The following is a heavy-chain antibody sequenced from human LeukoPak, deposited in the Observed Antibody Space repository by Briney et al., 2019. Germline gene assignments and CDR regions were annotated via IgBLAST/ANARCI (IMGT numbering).Heavy chain of an antibody. J-gene: IGHJ4*02. D-gene: IGHD3-22*01. Sequence: GGSLRLSCAASGFTFSSYSMNWVRQAPGKGLEWVSSISSSSSYIYYADSVKGRFTISRDNAKNTLYLQMNSLRAEDTAVYYCARDRDDSSGYYPDYWGQGTLVTVSS. CDR1: GFTFSSYS. V-gene: IGHV3-21*01. CDR3: ARDRDDSSGYYPDY. CDR2: ISSSSSYI.